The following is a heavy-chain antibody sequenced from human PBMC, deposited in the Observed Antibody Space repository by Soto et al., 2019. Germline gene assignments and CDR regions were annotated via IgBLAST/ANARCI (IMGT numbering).Heavy chain of an antibody. V-gene: IGHV4-31*03. CDR3: AIDNRYSYGYNWFDP. J-gene: IGHJ5*02. Sequence: QVQLQDSGPGLVKPSQTLSLTCTVSGGSISSGGYYWSWIRQHPGKGLEWIGYIYYSGSTYYNPSLKSRVTISVDTSKNQFSLKLSSVTAADTAVYSCAIDNRYSYGYNWFDPWGQGTLVTVSS. CDR1: GGSISSGGYY. CDR2: IYYSGST. D-gene: IGHD5-18*01.